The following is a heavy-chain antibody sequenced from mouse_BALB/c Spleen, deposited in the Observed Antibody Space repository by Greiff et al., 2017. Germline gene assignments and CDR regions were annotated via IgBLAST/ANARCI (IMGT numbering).Heavy chain of an antibody. Sequence: EVQRVESGGGLVQPGGSRKLSCAASGFTFSSFGMHWVRQAPEKGLEWVAYISSGSSTIYYADTVKGRFTISRDNPKNTLFLQMTSLRSEDTAMYYCARRGDYDGFAYWGQGTLVTVSA. J-gene: IGHJ3*01. V-gene: IGHV5-17*02. CDR3: ARRGDYDGFAY. CDR2: ISSGSSTI. D-gene: IGHD2-4*01. CDR1: GFTFSSFG.